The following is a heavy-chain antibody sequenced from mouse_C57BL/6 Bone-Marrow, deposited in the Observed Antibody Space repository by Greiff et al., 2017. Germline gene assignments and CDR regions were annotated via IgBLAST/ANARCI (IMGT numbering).Heavy chain of an antibody. V-gene: IGHV2-2*01. CDR2: IWSGGST. CDR3: ATIITTVVPYYAMDY. CDR1: GFSLTSYG. Sequence: QVQLKESGPGLVQPSQSLSITCTVSGFSLTSYGVHWVRQSPGKGLEWLGVIWSGGSTDYNAAFISRLSISKDNSKSQVFFKMNSLQADDTAIYYCATIITTVVPYYAMDYWGQGTSVTVSS. J-gene: IGHJ4*01. D-gene: IGHD1-1*01.